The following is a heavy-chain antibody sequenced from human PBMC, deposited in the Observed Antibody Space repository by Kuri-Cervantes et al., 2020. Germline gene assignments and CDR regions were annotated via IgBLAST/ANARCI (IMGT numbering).Heavy chain of an antibody. Sequence: LSLTCAASGFSFSNNAMNWVRQAPGKGLEWVSIISGSGRTIYYADSVKGRFTISRDNSKNTLYLQMNSLRAEDTAVYYCAKDRSGGIMITFGGVIDLPIDYWGQGTLVTVSS. CDR1: GFSFSNNA. CDR3: AKDRSGGIMITFGGVIDLPIDY. V-gene: IGHV3-23*01. J-gene: IGHJ4*02. D-gene: IGHD3-16*02. CDR2: ISGSGRTI.